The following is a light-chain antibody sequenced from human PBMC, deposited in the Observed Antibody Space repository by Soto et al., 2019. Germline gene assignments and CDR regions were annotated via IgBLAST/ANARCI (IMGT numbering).Light chain of an antibody. CDR2: EVT. CDR3: AAWDDSLNAPV. CDR1: SSDVGGYNY. Sequence: QSALTQPASVSGSPGQSITISCTGTSSDVGGYNYVSWYQQHPGKAPKLIIYEVTHRPSGVSSRFYGSKSGTSASLAISGLQSEDEADYYCAAWDDSLNAPVFGGGTKVTVL. V-gene: IGLV2-14*01. J-gene: IGLJ3*02.